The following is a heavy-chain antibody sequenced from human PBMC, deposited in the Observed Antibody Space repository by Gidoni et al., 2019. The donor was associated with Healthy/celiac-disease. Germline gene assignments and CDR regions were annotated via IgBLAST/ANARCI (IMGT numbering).Heavy chain of an antibody. CDR3: ARGGIAVAGIDY. CDR2: IWYDGSNE. V-gene: IGHV3-33*01. D-gene: IGHD6-19*01. J-gene: IGHJ4*02. CDR1: GFTFSSYL. Sequence: QVQLVESGGGVVQPGRYLSPSREACGFTFSSYLLHWVRQAPGKGLGWVAVIWYDGSNEYYADAVKGRFTISRDNSKNTLYLQMNSLRAEDTAVYYCARGGIAVAGIDYWGQGTLVTVSS.